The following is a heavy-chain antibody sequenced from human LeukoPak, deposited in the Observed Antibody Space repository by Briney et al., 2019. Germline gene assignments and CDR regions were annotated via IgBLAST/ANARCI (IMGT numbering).Heavy chain of an antibody. D-gene: IGHD4-17*01. V-gene: IGHV1-2*02. CDR2: INPNSGGT. Sequence: ASVKVSCKASRYTFTGYYMHWVRQAPGQGLEWMGWINPNSGGTNYAQKFQGRVTMTRDTSISTAYMELSRLRSDDSAVYYCARDLVMTTVTTFDYWGQGPLVTVS. CDR1: RYTFTGYY. J-gene: IGHJ4*02. CDR3: ARDLVMTTVTTFDY.